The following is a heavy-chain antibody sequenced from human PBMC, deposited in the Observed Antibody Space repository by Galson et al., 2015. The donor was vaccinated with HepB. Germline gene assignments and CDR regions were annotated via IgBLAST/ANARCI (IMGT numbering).Heavy chain of an antibody. V-gene: IGHV1-24*01. CDR1: GYTLADLS. D-gene: IGHD3-10*01. CDR2: FDAEDGET. CDR3: ATVPMVRGAVRTFYYYGLDV. Sequence: SVKVSCKVSGYTLADLSMHWVRQTPGKGLEWMGGFDAEDGETIYAQKFQGRVTMTEDTSPDTAYMELSSLRFEDTAVYYCATVPMVRGAVRTFYYYGLDVWGQETTVTVS. J-gene: IGHJ6*02.